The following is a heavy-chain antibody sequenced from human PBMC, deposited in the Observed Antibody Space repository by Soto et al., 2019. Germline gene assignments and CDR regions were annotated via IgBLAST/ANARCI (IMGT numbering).Heavy chain of an antibody. CDR2: IYWNDDK. J-gene: IGHJ4*02. Sequence: SGPTLVNPTQTLTLPCTFSGFSLSISGVGVGWIRQPPGKALEWLALIYWNDDKRYSPSLKSRLTITKDTSKNQVVLTMTNMDPVDTATYYCAHRHSRITMIVVGTFDYWGQGTLVTVSS. CDR3: AHRHSRITMIVVGTFDY. V-gene: IGHV2-5*01. CDR1: GFSLSISGVG. D-gene: IGHD3-22*01.